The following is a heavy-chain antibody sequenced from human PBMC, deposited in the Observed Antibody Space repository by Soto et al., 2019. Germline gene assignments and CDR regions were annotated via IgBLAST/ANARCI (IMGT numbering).Heavy chain of an antibody. D-gene: IGHD3-3*01. Sequence: ASVKVSCKASGYTFNKYDITWVRQAPGQGLEWLGLISPNSGRPSYAQKFEGRVTMTTDTSTTTAYLELRSLRSDDTAVYYCVRQYYDFWTDYPDFDYWGQGTLVTVS. CDR1: GYTFNKYD. CDR3: VRQYYDFWTDYPDFDY. V-gene: IGHV1-18*04. J-gene: IGHJ4*02. CDR2: ISPNSGRP.